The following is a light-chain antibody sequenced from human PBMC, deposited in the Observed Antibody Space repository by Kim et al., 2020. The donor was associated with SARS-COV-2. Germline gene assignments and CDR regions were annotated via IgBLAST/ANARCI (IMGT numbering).Light chain of an antibody. CDR3: QTWGTGTWV. V-gene: IGLV4-69*01. CDR2: LNSDGSH. CDR1: SGHSSYA. Sequence: AVKLTCALSSGHSSYAIAWHQQQPEKGPRYLMKLNSDGSHSKGDGIPDRFSGSSSGAERYLTISSLQSEDEADYYCQTWGTGTWVFGGGTQLTVL. J-gene: IGLJ3*02.